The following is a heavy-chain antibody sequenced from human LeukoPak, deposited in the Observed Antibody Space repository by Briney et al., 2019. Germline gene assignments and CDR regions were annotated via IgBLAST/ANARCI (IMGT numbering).Heavy chain of an antibody. CDR3: ARDGGIAAHRGWFDP. CDR2: IYYSGST. Sequence: SETLSLTCAVYGGSFSGYYWSWIRQPPGKGLEWIGYIYYSGSTNYNPSLKSRVTISVDTSKNQFSLKLSSVTAADTAVYYCARDGGIAAHRGWFDPWGQGTLVTVSS. J-gene: IGHJ5*02. V-gene: IGHV4-59*01. D-gene: IGHD6-6*01. CDR1: GGSFSGYY.